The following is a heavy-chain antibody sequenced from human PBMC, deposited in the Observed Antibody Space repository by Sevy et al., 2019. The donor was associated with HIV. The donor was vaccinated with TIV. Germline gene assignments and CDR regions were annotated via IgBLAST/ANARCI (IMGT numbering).Heavy chain of an antibody. J-gene: IGHJ4*02. CDR2: IGNDGSNK. CDR3: AREGYYDSSGYYYYFDY. D-gene: IGHD3-22*01. Sequence: GGSLRLSCAASGFTFSSYGMHWVRQAPGKGLEWVAVIGNDGSNKYYADSVKGRFTISRDNSKNTLYLQMNSLRAEDTAVYYCAREGYYDSSGYYYYFDYWGQGTLVTVSS. V-gene: IGHV3-33*01. CDR1: GFTFSSYG.